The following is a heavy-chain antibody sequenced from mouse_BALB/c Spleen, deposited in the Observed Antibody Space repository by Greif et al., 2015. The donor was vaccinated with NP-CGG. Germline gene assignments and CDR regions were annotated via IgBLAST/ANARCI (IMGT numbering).Heavy chain of an antibody. V-gene: IGHV5-17*02. CDR1: GFTFSSFG. D-gene: IGHD2-1*01. CDR3: ARKLLWDDGIYAMDY. CDR2: ISSGSSTI. J-gene: IGHJ4*01. Sequence: EVMLVESGGGLVQPGGSRKLSCAASGFTFSSFGMHWVRQAPEKGLEWVAYISSGSSTIYYADTVKGRFTISRDNPKNTLFLQMTSLRSEDTAMYYCARKLLWDDGIYAMDYWGQGTSVTVSS.